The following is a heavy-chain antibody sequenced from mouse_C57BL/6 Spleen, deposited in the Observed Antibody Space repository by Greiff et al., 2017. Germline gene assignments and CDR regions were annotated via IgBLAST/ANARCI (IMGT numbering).Heavy chain of an antibody. CDR2: FHPYNDDT. CDR1: GYTFTTYP. V-gene: IGHV1-47*01. CDR3: ARDSSGYPFAY. Sequence: VKLMESGAELVKPGASVKMSCKASGYTFTTYPIEWMKQNHGKSLEWIGNFHPYNDDTKYNEKFKGKATLTVEKSSSTVYLELSRLASDDSAVYYCARDSSGYPFAYWGQGTLVTVSA. J-gene: IGHJ3*01. D-gene: IGHD3-2*02.